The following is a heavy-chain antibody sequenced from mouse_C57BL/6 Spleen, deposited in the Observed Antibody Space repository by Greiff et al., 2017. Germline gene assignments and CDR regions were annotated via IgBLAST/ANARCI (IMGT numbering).Heavy chain of an antibody. CDR1: GYSITSGYY. Sequence: EVQLVESGPGLVKPSQSLSLTCSVTGYSITSGYYWNWLRQFPGNKLEWMGYISYDGSNNYNPPLKNRIAITRDPSKNQFFLKLNSVTTEDTATYYCAREGVYDYDGWFAYWGQGTLVTVSA. V-gene: IGHV3-6*01. J-gene: IGHJ3*01. CDR2: ISYDGSN. D-gene: IGHD2-4*01. CDR3: AREGVYDYDGWFAY.